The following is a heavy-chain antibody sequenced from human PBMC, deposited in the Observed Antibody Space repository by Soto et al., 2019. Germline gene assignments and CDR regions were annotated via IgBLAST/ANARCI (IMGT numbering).Heavy chain of an antibody. J-gene: IGHJ6*02. CDR2: ISHTGTT. D-gene: IGHD4-17*01. V-gene: IGHV4-38-2*02. CDR1: GFPISSPYS. CDR3: ARVTMVIRDSDHFGVDV. Sequence: SETLSLTCLVSGFPISSPYSWGWIRQPPGKGLEWIGSISHTGTTSYSPSLTSRVSISVDTSKNQVSLKLTSVTAADTAVYFCARVTMVIRDSDHFGVDVWDHGTTVTVSS.